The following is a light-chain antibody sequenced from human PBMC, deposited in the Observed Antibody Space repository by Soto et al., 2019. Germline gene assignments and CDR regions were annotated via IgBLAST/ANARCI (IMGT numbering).Light chain of an antibody. J-gene: IGKJ2*01. CDR3: QHYNSLYL. V-gene: IGKV1-5*03. CDR1: QSVSSW. Sequence: DIQMTQSPSTLSASVGDRVTITCRASQSVSSWLAWYQQKPWKAPKLLIYKASSIESGVPSRFSRNGSGTEFTLTISSLQPDDFVTDYCQHYNSLYLFRQGTKLEIK. CDR2: KAS.